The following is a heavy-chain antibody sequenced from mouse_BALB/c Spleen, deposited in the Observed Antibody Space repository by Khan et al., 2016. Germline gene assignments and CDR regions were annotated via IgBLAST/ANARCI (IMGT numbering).Heavy chain of an antibody. J-gene: IGHJ3*01. Sequence: EVELVESGGALVKPGGSLKLSCAASVFTFSSYAMSWVRQTPEKRLEWVATISSGGSPYYLDSVKGRFTISRDNARNILYLQMSSLRSEDTAMYYCTRRGYYDFAYWGQGTLVTVSA. CDR1: VFTFSSYA. V-gene: IGHV5-6-5*01. D-gene: IGHD2-4*01. CDR3: TRRGYYDFAY. CDR2: ISSGGSP.